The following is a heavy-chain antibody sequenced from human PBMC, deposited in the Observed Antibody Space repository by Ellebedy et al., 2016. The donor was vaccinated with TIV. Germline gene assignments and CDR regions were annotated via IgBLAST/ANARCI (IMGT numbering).Heavy chain of an antibody. CDR2: TFYRSQWYN. Sequence: SQTLSLTCAISGDSVSSNSAAWNWIRQSPSRGLEWLGRTFYRSQWYNDYAVSVKSRVTINPDTAKNRFSLQLNSVTPEDTAVYFCARELDKLATVTLVFDYWGQGTLVTVSS. J-gene: IGHJ4*02. CDR1: GDSVSSNSAA. CDR3: ARELDKLATVTLVFDY. D-gene: IGHD3-10*01. V-gene: IGHV6-1*01.